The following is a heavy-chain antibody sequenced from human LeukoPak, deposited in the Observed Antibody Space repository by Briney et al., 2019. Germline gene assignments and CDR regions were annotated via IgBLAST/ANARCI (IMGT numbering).Heavy chain of an antibody. CDR2: IRWNSVNI. V-gene: IGHV3-9*01. CDR1: GFTFDDYA. J-gene: IGHJ4*02. CDR3: VKYFGQTKAAIAY. D-gene: IGHD2-2*01. Sequence: GGSLRLSCAASGFTFDDYAMHWVRQAPGKGLEWVSGIRWNSVNIGYADSVRGRFTISRDNAKNSLYLQMNSLRAEDTAFYYCVKYFGQTKAAIAYWGQGTLVTVSS.